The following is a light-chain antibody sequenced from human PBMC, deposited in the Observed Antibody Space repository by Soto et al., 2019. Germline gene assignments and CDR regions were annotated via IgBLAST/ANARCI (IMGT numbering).Light chain of an antibody. V-gene: IGKV3-20*01. CDR2: DAS. J-gene: IGKJ1*01. CDR3: QHYGSLPRA. Sequence: EIVLTQSPGTLSLSPGERVTLSCRASQSVPRNYLGWYQQKPGQAPRLLIFDASSRATGIPDRFSGSGSGTDFTLTISRLEPEDFAVYYCQHYGSLPRAFGQGTKVEDK. CDR1: QSVPRNY.